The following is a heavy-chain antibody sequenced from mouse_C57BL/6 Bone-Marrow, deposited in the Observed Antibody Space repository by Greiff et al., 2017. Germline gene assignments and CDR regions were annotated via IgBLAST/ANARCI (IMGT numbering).Heavy chain of an antibody. Sequence: QVQLQHPGAELVKPGASVKMSCKASGYTFTSYWITWVKQRPGQGLEWIGDIYPGSGSTNYNEKFKSKATLTVDTASSTAYMQLSSLTSEDSAVYYCARPYYGNYWYFDVWGTGTTVTVSS. CDR1: GYTFTSYW. CDR2: IYPGSGST. V-gene: IGHV1-55*01. D-gene: IGHD2-10*01. CDR3: ARPYYGNYWYFDV. J-gene: IGHJ1*03.